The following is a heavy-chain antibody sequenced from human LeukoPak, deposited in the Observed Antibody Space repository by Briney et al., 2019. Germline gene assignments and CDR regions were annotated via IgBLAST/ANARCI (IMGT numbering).Heavy chain of an antibody. CDR2: IYYSGST. D-gene: IGHD3-16*01. J-gene: IGHJ4*02. V-gene: IGHV4-61*01. CDR1: GVSVSSGSYY. CDR3: AREPGRGGNFDY. Sequence: PSETLSLTCTVSGVSVSSGSYYWSWLRQPPGKGLEWIGYIYYSGSTYYNPSLKSRVTISVDTSKNQFSLKLSAVTAADTAVYYCAREPGRGGNFDYWGQGTLVTVSS.